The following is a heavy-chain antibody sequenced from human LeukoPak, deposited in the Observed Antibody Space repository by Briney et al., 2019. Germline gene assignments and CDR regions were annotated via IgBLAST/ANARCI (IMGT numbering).Heavy chain of an antibody. CDR3: ATDWLDDAKDIVVVPAADHYYMDV. CDR1: GYTLTELS. Sequence: GASVKVSCKVSGYTLTELSMHWVRQAPGKGLEWMGGFDPEDGETIYAQKFQGRVTMTEDTSTDTAYMELSSLRSEDTAVYYCATDWLDDAKDIVVVPAADHYYMDVWGKGTTVTVSS. CDR2: FDPEDGET. J-gene: IGHJ6*03. V-gene: IGHV1-24*01. D-gene: IGHD2-2*01.